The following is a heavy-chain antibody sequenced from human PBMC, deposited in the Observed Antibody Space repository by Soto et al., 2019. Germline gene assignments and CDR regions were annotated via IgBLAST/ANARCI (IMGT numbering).Heavy chain of an antibody. D-gene: IGHD6-13*01. V-gene: IGHV4-30-4*01. CDR1: GGSISSGDYY. J-gene: IGHJ3*02. Sequence: KTSETLSLTCTVSGGSISSGDYYWSWIRQPPGKGLEWIGYIYYSGSTYYNPSLKSRVTISVDTSKNQFSLKLSSVTAADTAVYYCARGITIAAAATARRAFDIWGQGTMVT. CDR3: ARGITIAAAATARRAFDI. CDR2: IYYSGST.